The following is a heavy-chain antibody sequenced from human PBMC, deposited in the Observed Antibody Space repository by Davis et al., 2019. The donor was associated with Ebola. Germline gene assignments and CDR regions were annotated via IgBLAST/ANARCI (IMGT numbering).Heavy chain of an antibody. Sequence: GESLKISCAASGFTFSSYGMHWVRQAPGKGLEWVAVIWYNGSNKYYADSVKGRFTISRDNSKNTLYLQMNSLGAEDTAVYYCARDAPYSSGYDYWGQGTLVTVSS. V-gene: IGHV3-33*08. CDR3: ARDAPYSSGYDY. CDR1: GFTFSSYG. J-gene: IGHJ4*02. D-gene: IGHD6-19*01. CDR2: IWYNGSNK.